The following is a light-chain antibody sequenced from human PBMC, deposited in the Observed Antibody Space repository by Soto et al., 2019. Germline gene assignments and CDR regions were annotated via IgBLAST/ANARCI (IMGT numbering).Light chain of an antibody. J-gene: IGLJ1*01. Sequence: QSGLTQPPSVSAAPGQKVTISFSGSSSNIGGNSVSWYQQLPGTAPKLLIYDDNKRPSGIPDRFSGSKSGTSATLGITGFQTGDEADYYCGSWDSSLSAYVFGTGPKVTVL. V-gene: IGLV1-51*01. CDR3: GSWDSSLSAYV. CDR1: SSNIGGNS. CDR2: DDN.